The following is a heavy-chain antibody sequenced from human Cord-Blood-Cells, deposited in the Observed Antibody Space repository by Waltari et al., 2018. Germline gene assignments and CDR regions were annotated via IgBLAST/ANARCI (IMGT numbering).Heavy chain of an antibody. CDR3: ARDRNSGSGSYYY. V-gene: IGHV3-33*01. CDR1: GFTFSSYG. Sequence: QVQLVESGGGVVQPGRSLRLSCAASGFTFSSYGMHWVRQAPGNGLGWVAVIWDDGSNKYYADSVKGRFTISRDNSKNTLYLQMNSLRAEDTAVYYCARDRNSGSGSYYYWGQGTLVTVSS. J-gene: IGHJ4*02. CDR2: IWDDGSNK. D-gene: IGHD1-26*01.